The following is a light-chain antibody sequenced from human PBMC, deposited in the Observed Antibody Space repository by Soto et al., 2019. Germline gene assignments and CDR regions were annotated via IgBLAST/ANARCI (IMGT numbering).Light chain of an antibody. Sequence: DIQMTQSPSTLSASVGDRVTITCRASQSISVWLAWYQQKAGKAPNLLIYKASRLESGVPSRFSGSGFETEFTLTISGLQPGDSATYYCQQYNSYSPTFGQGTRWIS. CDR1: QSISVW. V-gene: IGKV1-5*03. CDR3: QQYNSYSPT. J-gene: IGKJ1*01. CDR2: KAS.